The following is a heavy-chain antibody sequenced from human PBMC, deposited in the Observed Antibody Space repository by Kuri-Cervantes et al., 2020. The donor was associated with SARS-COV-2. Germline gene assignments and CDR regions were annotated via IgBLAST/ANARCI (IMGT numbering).Heavy chain of an antibody. CDR3: ARFEEAGPDDAFDI. CDR2: IIPIFGTA. V-gene: IGHV1-69*13. Sequence: SVKVSCKASGGTFSSYAISWVRQAPGQGLEWMGGIIPIFGTANYAQKFQGRVTITADESTSTAYMELSGLRSEDTAVYYCARFEEAGPDDAFDIWGQGTMVTVSS. J-gene: IGHJ3*02. D-gene: IGHD6-13*01. CDR1: GGTFSSYA.